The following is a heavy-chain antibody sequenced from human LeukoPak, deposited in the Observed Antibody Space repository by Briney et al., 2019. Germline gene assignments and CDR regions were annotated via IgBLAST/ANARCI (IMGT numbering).Heavy chain of an antibody. Sequence: GGSLRLSCAASGFTFSSYAMHWVRQAPGKGLEWVVVISYDGSNKYYADSVKGRFTISRDNSKNTLYLQMNSLRAEDTAVYYCAREGLEVLGYCSSTSCYLDYWGQGTLVTVSS. V-gene: IGHV3-30-3*01. CDR2: ISYDGSNK. D-gene: IGHD2-2*01. CDR1: GFTFSSYA. J-gene: IGHJ4*02. CDR3: AREGLEVLGYCSSTSCYLDY.